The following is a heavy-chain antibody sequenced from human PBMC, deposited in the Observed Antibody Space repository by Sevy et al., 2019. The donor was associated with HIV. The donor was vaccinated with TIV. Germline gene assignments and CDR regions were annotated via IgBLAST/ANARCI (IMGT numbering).Heavy chain of an antibody. J-gene: IGHJ6*02. CDR3: ARVIMDIVLIGGMDV. V-gene: IGHV3-21*01. CDR2: ISSSSYI. CDR1: GFTFSSYS. Sequence: GGSLRLSCAASGFTFSSYSMNWVRQAPGKGLEWVSSISSSSYIYYADSVKGRFTISRDNAKNSLYLQMNSLRAEETAVYYCARVIMDIVLIGGMDVWGQGTTVTVSS. D-gene: IGHD2-8*01.